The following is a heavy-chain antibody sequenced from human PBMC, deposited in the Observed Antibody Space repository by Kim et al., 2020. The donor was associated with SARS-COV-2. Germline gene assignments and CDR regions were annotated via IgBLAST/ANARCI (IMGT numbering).Heavy chain of an antibody. D-gene: IGHD3-10*01. CDR3: AKDQGSGSYPNWFGP. Sequence: AGSVGGRFTISRDISKYTVYLQISSLRAEDTAVYYCAKDQGSGSYPNWFGPWGQGTLVTVSS. J-gene: IGHJ5*02. V-gene: IGHV3-30*02.